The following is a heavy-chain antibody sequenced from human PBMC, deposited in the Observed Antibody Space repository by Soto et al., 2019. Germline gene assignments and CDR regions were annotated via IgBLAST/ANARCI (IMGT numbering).Heavy chain of an antibody. Sequence: GGSLRLSCAASGFTFSSYSMNWVRQAPGKGLEWVSSISSSSYIYYADSVKGRFTISRDNAKNSLYLQMNSLRAEDTAVYYCARDVRGYLRAYGMDVWGQGTTVTVSS. CDR3: ARDVRGYLRAYGMDV. D-gene: IGHD3-22*01. J-gene: IGHJ6*02. CDR2: ISSSSYI. V-gene: IGHV3-21*01. CDR1: GFTFSSYS.